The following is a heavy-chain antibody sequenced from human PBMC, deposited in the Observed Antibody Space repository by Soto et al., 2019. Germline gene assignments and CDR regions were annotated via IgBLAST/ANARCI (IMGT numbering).Heavy chain of an antibody. Sequence: ASVKVSCKAPGYTFTSYGISWARQAPGQGLEWMGWISAYNGNTNYAQKLQGRVTMTTDTSTSTAYMELRSLRSDDTAVYYCARDSYNWNPLDAFDIWGQGTMVTVSS. CDR1: GYTFTSYG. D-gene: IGHD1-20*01. V-gene: IGHV1-18*01. CDR3: ARDSYNWNPLDAFDI. J-gene: IGHJ3*02. CDR2: ISAYNGNT.